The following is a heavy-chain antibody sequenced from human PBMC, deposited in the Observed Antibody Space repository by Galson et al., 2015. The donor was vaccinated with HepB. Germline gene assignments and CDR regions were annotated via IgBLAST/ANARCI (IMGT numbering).Heavy chain of an antibody. J-gene: IGHJ3*02. CDR2: ISSSSSYI. V-gene: IGHV3-21*01. Sequence: SLRLSCAASGITFSSYSMNWVRQAPGKGLEWVSSISSSSSYIYYADSVKGRFTISRDNAKNTLYLQMNSLRAEDTAVYYCARLGRPYGAFDIWGRGTMVTVSS. CDR1: GITFSSYS. CDR3: ARLGRPYGAFDI. D-gene: IGHD4-17*01.